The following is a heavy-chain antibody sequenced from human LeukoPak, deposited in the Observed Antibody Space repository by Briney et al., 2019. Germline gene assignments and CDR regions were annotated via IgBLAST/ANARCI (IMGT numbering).Heavy chain of an antibody. J-gene: IGHJ6*03. V-gene: IGHV4-34*01. CDR2: INHSGST. D-gene: IGHD2-2*01. CDR1: GGSFSGYY. CDR3: ARVGYCSSTSCYEDMDA. Sequence: SETLSLTCAVYGGSFSGYYWSWIRQPPGKGLEWIGEINHSGSTNYNPSLKSRVTISVDTSKNQFSLKLSSVTAADTAVYYCARVGYCSSTSCYEDMDAWGNGTTVTVSS.